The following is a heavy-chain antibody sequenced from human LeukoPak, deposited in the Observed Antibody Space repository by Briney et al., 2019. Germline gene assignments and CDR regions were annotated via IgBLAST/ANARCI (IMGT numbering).Heavy chain of an antibody. J-gene: IGHJ4*02. Sequence: SETLSLTCSVSGGSVSSTSYYWTWIRQPPGKGLEWIGYIYYSGSTNYNPSLKSRVTMSVDTSKNQFSLKLNSVTAADTAVYYCVRDSNFCSGGSCYSGNFDYWGQGTLVTVSS. CDR2: IYYSGST. V-gene: IGHV4-61*01. CDR3: VRDSNFCSGGSCYSGNFDY. D-gene: IGHD2-15*01. CDR1: GGSVSSTSYY.